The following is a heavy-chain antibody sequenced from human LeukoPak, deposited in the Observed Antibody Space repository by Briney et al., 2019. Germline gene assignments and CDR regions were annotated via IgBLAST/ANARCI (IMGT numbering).Heavy chain of an antibody. J-gene: IGHJ4*02. D-gene: IGHD4-23*01. CDR1: GGSISSGSYY. V-gene: IGHV4-61*02. Sequence: SETLSLTCTVSGGSISSGSYYWSWIRQPAGKGLEWIGRIYTSGSTNYNPSLKSRVTISVDTSKNQFSLKLSSVTAADTAVYYCARGRLRWYRILDYWGQGTLVTVSS. CDR3: ARGRLRWYRILDY. CDR2: IYTSGST.